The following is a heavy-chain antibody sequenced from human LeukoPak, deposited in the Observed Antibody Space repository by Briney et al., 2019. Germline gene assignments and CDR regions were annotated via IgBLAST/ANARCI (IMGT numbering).Heavy chain of an antibody. V-gene: IGHV3-74*01. CDR1: GFTFSSYW. J-gene: IGHJ4*02. D-gene: IGHD3-10*01. Sequence: GGSLRLSCAASGFTFSSYWMHWVRQAPGKGLVWVSRINSDGSSTSYADSVKGRFTISRDNAKNTLYLQMNSLRAEDTAVYYCASIDDYYGSGKTDYWGQGTLVTVSS. CDR2: INSDGSST. CDR3: ASIDDYYGSGKTDY.